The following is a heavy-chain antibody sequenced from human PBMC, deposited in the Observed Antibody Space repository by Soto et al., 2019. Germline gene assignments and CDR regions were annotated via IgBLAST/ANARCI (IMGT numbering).Heavy chain of an antibody. CDR1: GFNVSSNS. D-gene: IGHD5-12*01. J-gene: IGHJ5*02. CDR2: IHSDANT. Sequence: SGGSLRLSCAASGFNVSSNSMNWVRQAPGKGLEWLSLIHSDANTKYADSVKGRFTISRDSSENAFFLQMNSLRAEDTAVYYCARHAWLESWGQGTLVTVSS. CDR3: ARHAWLES. V-gene: IGHV3-53*01.